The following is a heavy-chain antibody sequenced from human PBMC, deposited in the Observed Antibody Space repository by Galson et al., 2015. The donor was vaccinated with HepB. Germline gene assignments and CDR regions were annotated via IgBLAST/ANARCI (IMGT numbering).Heavy chain of an antibody. CDR1: GFTFSGSA. Sequence: SLRLSCAASGFTFSGSAMHWVRQASGKGLEWVGRIRSKANSYATAYAASVKGRFTISRDDSKNTAYLQMNSLKASDTAMYYCACRPFDYYDSSGYFDYWGQGTLVTVSS. V-gene: IGHV3-73*01. CDR3: ACRPFDYYDSSGYFDY. D-gene: IGHD3-22*01. CDR2: IRSKANSYAT. J-gene: IGHJ4*02.